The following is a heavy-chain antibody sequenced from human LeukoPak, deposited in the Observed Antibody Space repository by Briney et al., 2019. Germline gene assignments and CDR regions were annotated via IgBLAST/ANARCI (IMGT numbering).Heavy chain of an antibody. CDR3: TRLYRSGWYVP. J-gene: IGHJ5*02. Sequence: GRSLRLSCGASRFTFRSYGMHWVRQAPGKGLEWVAVIWYDGSQKYYADSVKGRFTISRDNSKNVLYLQMNSLRVEDTAMYYCTRLYRSGWYVPWGQGTLVTVSS. CDR2: IWYDGSQK. V-gene: IGHV3-33*01. CDR1: RFTFRSYG. D-gene: IGHD6-19*01.